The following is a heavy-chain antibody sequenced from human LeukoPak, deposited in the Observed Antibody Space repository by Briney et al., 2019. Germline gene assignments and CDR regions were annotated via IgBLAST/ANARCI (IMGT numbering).Heavy chain of an antibody. CDR1: GFTVSSNY. V-gene: IGHV3-53*01. D-gene: IGHD3-10*01. CDR2: IYSGGST. J-gene: IGHJ4*02. CDR3: ARGLWFGELFPSPFDY. Sequence: GGSLRLSCAASGFTVSSNYMSWVRQAPGKGLEWASAIYSGGSTYYADSVKGRFTISRDNSKNTLYLQMNSLRAEDTAVYYCARGLWFGELFPSPFDYWGQGTLVTVSS.